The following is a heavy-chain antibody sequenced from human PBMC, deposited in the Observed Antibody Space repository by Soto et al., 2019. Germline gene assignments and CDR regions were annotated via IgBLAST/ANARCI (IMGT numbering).Heavy chain of an antibody. J-gene: IGHJ6*02. Sequence: PGGSLRLSCAASGINFNDYWMSWVRQAPGKGLEWVANIKEDGGQTYYVDSVKGRFTISRDNAKTSLYLQMNSLRAEDTSVYFCARGGNGYENWPPYYYYGMDVWGQGTTVTVSS. CDR2: IKEDGGQT. V-gene: IGHV3-7*01. CDR1: GINFNDYW. CDR3: ARGGNGYENWPPYYYYGMDV. D-gene: IGHD5-12*01.